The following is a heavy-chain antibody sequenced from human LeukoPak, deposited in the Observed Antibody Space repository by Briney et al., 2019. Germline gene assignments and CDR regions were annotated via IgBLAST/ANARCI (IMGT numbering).Heavy chain of an antibody. CDR2: ITPIFGTA. V-gene: IGHV1-69*13. J-gene: IGHJ4*02. CDR3: ARVVIIRGYHDY. Sequence: SVKVSCKASGGTFSSYAISWVRQAPGQGLEWMGGITPIFGTANYAQKFQGRVTITADESTSTAYMELSGLRSEDTAVYYCARVVIIRGYHDYWGQGTLVTVSS. D-gene: IGHD3-3*01. CDR1: GGTFSSYA.